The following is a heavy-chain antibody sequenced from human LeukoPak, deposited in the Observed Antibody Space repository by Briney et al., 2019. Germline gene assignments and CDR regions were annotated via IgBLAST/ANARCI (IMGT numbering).Heavy chain of an antibody. Sequence: GGSLRLSCAASGSTFSSYAMSWVRQAPGKGLEWVSGISGSGSSTYSADSVKGRFTISRDNSNNTLYLQMNSLRAEDTALYYCAKAKITLIVVANPNSGALDIWGQGTMVIVSS. J-gene: IGHJ3*02. D-gene: IGHD3-22*01. CDR2: ISGSGSST. CDR1: GSTFSSYA. CDR3: AKAKITLIVVANPNSGALDI. V-gene: IGHV3-23*01.